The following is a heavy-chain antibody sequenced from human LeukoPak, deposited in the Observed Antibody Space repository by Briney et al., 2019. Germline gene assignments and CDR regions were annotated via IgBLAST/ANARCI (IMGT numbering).Heavy chain of an antibody. V-gene: IGHV3-49*03. CDR3: TSQNTYYYDSSGYYPYYFDY. D-gene: IGHD3-22*01. Sequence: GGSLRLSCTASGITFGGYAMSWFRQAPGKGLEWVGFIRSKAYGGTTEYAASVKGRFTISRDDSKSIAYLQMNSLKTEDTAVYYCTSQNTYYYDSSGYYPYYFDYWGQGTLVTVSS. CDR1: GITFGGYA. J-gene: IGHJ4*02. CDR2: IRSKAYGGTT.